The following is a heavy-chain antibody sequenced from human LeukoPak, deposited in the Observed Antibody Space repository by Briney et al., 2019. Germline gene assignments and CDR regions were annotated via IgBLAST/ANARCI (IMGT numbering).Heavy chain of an antibody. Sequence: ASVKVSYKASGYTFTGYYMHWVRQAPGQGLEWMGWINPNSGGTNYAQKFQGRVTMTRDTSISTAYMELSRLRSDDTAVYYCATGPEDIVVVPAADFDYWGQGTLVTVSS. J-gene: IGHJ4*02. V-gene: IGHV1-2*02. CDR2: INPNSGGT. D-gene: IGHD2-2*01. CDR3: ATGPEDIVVVPAADFDY. CDR1: GYTFTGYY.